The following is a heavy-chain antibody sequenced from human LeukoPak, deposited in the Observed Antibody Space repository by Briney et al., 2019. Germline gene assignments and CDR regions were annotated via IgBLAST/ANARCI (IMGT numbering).Heavy chain of an antibody. Sequence: KPSETLSLTCAVYGGSFSGYYWGWIRQPPGKGLEWIGEINHSGSTNYNPSLKSRVTISVDTSKNQFSLKLSSVTAADTAVYYCARGASYYDILTGYYNANYYFDYWGQGTLVTVSS. D-gene: IGHD3-9*01. V-gene: IGHV4-34*01. CDR3: ARGASYYDILTGYYNANYYFDY. CDR1: GGSFSGYY. J-gene: IGHJ4*02. CDR2: INHSGST.